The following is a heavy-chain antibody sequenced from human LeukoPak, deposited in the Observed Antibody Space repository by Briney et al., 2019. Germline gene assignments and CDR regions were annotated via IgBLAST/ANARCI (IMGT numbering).Heavy chain of an antibody. CDR3: ARAIAAAGSYYYYGMDV. J-gene: IGHJ6*02. CDR2: IYYSGST. CDR1: GGSISSYY. V-gene: IGHV4-59*08. D-gene: IGHD6-13*01. Sequence: SETPSLTCTVSGGSISSYYWSWIRQPPGKGLEWIGYIYYSGSTNYNPSLKSRVTISVDTSKNQFSLKLSSVTAADTAVYYCARAIAAAGSYYYYGMDVWGQGTTVTVSS.